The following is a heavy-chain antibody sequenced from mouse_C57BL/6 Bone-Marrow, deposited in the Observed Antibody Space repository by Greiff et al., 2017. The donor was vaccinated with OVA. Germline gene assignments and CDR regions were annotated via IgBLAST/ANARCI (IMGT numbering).Heavy chain of an antibody. CDR3: ARNGYYPAWFAY. CDR1: GFTFSDYG. V-gene: IGHV5-17*01. D-gene: IGHD2-3*01. J-gene: IGHJ3*01. Sequence: EVKVEESGGGLVKPGGSLKLSCAASGFTFSDYGMHWVRQAPEKGLEWVAYISSGSSTIYYADTVKGRFTISRDNAKNTLFLQMTSLRSEDTAMYYCARNGYYPAWFAYWGQGTLVTVSA. CDR2: ISSGSSTI.